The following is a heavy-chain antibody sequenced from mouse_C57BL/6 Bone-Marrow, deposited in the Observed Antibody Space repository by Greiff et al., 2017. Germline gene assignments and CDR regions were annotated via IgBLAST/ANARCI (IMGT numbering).Heavy chain of an antibody. D-gene: IGHD2-12*01. CDR3: ARPLLIYDVSHWYFYV. V-gene: IGHV1-9*01. J-gene: IGHJ1*03. CDR2: ILPGSGST. CDR1: GYTFTGYW. Sequence: VQLQQSGAELMKPGASVKLSCKATGYTFTGYWIEWVKQRPGHGLEWIGEILPGSGSTNYNEKFKGKATFTADTSSNTAYMQRSSLTTEDSAIYYCARPLLIYDVSHWYFYVWGTGTTVTVSS.